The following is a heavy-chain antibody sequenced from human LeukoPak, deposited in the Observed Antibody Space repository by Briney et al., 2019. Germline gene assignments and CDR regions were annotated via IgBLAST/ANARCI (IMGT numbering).Heavy chain of an antibody. CDR2: ISYDGSNE. D-gene: IGHD3-10*01. Sequence: PGRSLRLPCAASGFTFSRYVMHWVRQAPAKGLEWVAIISYDGSNEYYADSVKGRFTISRDNSKNTLYLQMNSLRAADTAVYYCAKSNGYGLVDIWGQGTMVTVSS. CDR1: GFTFSRYV. V-gene: IGHV3-30*04. CDR3: AKSNGYGLVDI. J-gene: IGHJ3*02.